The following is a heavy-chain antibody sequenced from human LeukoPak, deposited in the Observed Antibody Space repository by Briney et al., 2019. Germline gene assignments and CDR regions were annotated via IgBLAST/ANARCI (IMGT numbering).Heavy chain of an antibody. V-gene: IGHV4-4*02. CDR1: GGSLRNDNW. D-gene: IGHD5-24*01. CDR2: ISHSGNT. J-gene: IGHJ4*02. CDR3: ARYRDGYNYFDY. Sequence: SETLSLTCAVSGGSLRNDNWWSWVRQPPGKGLEWIGEISHSGNTNYNPSLKSRVTISVDTSKNQFSLKLSSVTAADTAVYYCARYRDGYNYFDYWGQGTLVTVSS.